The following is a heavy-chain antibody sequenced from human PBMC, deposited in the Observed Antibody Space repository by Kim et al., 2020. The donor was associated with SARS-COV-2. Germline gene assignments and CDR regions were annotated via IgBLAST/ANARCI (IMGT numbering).Heavy chain of an antibody. D-gene: IGHD3-10*01. CDR1: GFTFGDYA. Sequence: GRSLRLSCTASGFTFGDYAMSWVRQAPGKGLEWVGFIRSKAYGGTTEYAASVKGRFTISRDDSKSIAYLQMNSLKTEDTAVYYCTRGLTLFGSGSYYSYYYYMDVWGKGTTVTVSS. CDR2: IRSKAYGGTT. J-gene: IGHJ6*03. CDR3: TRGLTLFGSGSYYSYYYYMDV. V-gene: IGHV3-49*04.